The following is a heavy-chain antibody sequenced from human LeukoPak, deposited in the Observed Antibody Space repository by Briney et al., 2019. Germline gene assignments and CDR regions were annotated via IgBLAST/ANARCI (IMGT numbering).Heavy chain of an antibody. CDR3: ARAPPWVRGGLGAFDI. D-gene: IGHD3-10*01. Sequence: PGGSLRLSCVASGFTFSSRDWMTWVRQAPGKGLEWVANIKQDGSEKDYVDSVKGRFTISRDNAKNSLYLQMNSLRAEDTAVYYCARAPPWVRGGLGAFDIWGQGTMVTVSS. J-gene: IGHJ3*02. CDR2: IKQDGSEK. V-gene: IGHV3-7*01. CDR1: GFTFSSRDW.